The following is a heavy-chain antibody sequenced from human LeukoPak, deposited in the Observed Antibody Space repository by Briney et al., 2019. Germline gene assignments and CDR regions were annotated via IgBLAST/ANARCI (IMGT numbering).Heavy chain of an antibody. CDR2: IYHSGST. J-gene: IGHJ4*02. D-gene: IGHD5-12*01. CDR3: SRKSGYSGYDYFDH. V-gene: IGHV4-30-2*01. Sequence: SQTLSLTCAVSGGSIRRGGDPRSWIRQPPGKGLKWIGYIYHSGSTYYNPSLKSRATISVDRSKNQFSLKLSSVTAADTAVYYWSRKSGYSGYDYFDHWGQGTLVTVSS. CDR1: GGSIRRGGDP.